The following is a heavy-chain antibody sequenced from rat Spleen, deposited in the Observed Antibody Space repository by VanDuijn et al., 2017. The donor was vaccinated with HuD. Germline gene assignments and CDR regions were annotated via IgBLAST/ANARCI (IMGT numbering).Heavy chain of an antibody. CDR3: ARFGGEFDY. D-gene: IGHD4-6*01. CDR1: GFTFNNYD. CDR2: ISTGGGNT. J-gene: IGHJ2*01. V-gene: IGHV5-25*01. Sequence: EVKLVESGGGLVQPGRSLKLSCAASGFTFNNYDMAWVRQAPTKGLEWVASISTGGGNTYYPDSVKGRFTISRDNAKSNLYLQMNSRQTEDTATYYCARFGGEFDYWGQGVMVTVSS.